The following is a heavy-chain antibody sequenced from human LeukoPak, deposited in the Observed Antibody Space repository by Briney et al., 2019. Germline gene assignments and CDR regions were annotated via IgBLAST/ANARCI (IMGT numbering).Heavy chain of an antibody. J-gene: IGHJ2*01. V-gene: IGHV4-4*07. CDR1: GGSISSYY. CDR3: ARVARRYYGSGSPDWYFDL. CDR2: IYTSGST. Sequence: SETLSLTCTVSGGSISSYYWSWIRQPAGKGLEWIGRIYTSGSTNYNPSLKSRVTMSVDTSKNQFSLKLSPVTAADTAVYYCARVARRYYGSGSPDWYFDLWGRGALVTVSS. D-gene: IGHD3-10*01.